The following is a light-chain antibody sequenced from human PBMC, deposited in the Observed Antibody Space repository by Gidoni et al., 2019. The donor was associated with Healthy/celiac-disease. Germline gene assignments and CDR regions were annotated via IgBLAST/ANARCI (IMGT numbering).Light chain of an antibody. CDR1: QDISNY. CDR2: DAS. CDR3: QQYDNLLMYT. J-gene: IGKJ2*01. V-gene: IGKV1-33*01. Sequence: DIQITQPPSSPSASVGDRVTITCQASQDISNYLNWSQQKPGEAPKLLIYDASNLETGEPSRCSGSGSWTDVTITISSLQPEDIATYYCQQYDNLLMYTFGEGTKLEIK.